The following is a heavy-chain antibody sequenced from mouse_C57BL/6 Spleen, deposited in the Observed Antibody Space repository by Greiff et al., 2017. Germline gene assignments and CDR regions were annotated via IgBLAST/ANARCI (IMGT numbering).Heavy chain of an antibody. CDR1: GYTFTSYW. CDR2: IDPSDSYT. Sequence: VQLQQPGAELVMPGASVKLSCKASGYTFTSYWMHWVKQRPGQGLEWIGEIDPSDSYTNYNQKFKGKSTLTVDKSSSTAYMQLSSLTSEDSAVYYCARGGLVYYFDYWGQGTTLTVSS. CDR3: ARGGLVYYFDY. J-gene: IGHJ2*01. D-gene: IGHD2-2*01. V-gene: IGHV1-69*01.